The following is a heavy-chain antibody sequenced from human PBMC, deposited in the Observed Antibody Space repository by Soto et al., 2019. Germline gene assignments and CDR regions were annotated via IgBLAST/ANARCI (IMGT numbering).Heavy chain of an antibody. CDR3: ASGIGVPGTDYSAMDV. Sequence: QTTVKASGPTLWKPTQHLTLTCTVSVVSRSTRAVHVCWIRQSPGQALEWLAVIYLDEDKRYSPSLKSSLTITKDTSENQVVLSMNTVDPADTATYYCASGIGVPGTDYSAMDVWGQGTAVAGSS. CDR2: IYLDEDK. D-gene: IGHD6-19*01. V-gene: IGHV2-5*02. CDR1: VVSRSTRAVH. J-gene: IGHJ6*02.